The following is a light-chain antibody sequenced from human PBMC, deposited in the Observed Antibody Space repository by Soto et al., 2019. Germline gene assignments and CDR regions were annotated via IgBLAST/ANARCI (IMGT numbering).Light chain of an antibody. CDR3: QQLRMYPST. V-gene: IGKV1-5*01. J-gene: IGKJ4*01. CDR2: DAS. Sequence: DIQMTQSPSTLSASVGDRLTITSRASQSISSWVAWYQQKPGKPPKLLIYDASSLESGVPSRFSGSGSGTDFALTITSLQAEDFATYYCQQLRMYPSTFGGGTKVDIK. CDR1: QSISSW.